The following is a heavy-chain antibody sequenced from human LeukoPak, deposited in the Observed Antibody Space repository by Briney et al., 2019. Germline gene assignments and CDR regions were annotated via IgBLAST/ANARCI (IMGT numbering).Heavy chain of an antibody. CDR1: GYTFTGYY. D-gene: IGHD3-10*01. CDR3: AREYGSGSYGDY. V-gene: IGHV1-2*02. CDR2: INPNSGGT. J-gene: IGHJ4*02. Sequence: ASVKVSCKASGYTFTGYYMHWVRQAPGQGLEWMGWINPNSGGTNYAQKFQGRVTMTRDTSISTAYMELSGLRSDDTAVYYCAREYGSGSYGDYWGQGTLVTVSS.